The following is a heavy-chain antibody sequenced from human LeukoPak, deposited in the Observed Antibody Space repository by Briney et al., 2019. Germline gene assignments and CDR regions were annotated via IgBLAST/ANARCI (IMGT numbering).Heavy chain of an antibody. CDR1: GFTFGGFV. CDR2: ISGSGGST. Sequence: PGGSLRLSCAASGFTFGGFVISWVRQAPGKGPQWVADISGSGGSTYYADSVKDRFSVSRDNSKNMVYLELNSLRAEDTAVYYCAKNHEHGRYAGFDFWAEGALVAVSS. V-gene: IGHV3-23*01. J-gene: IGHJ3*01. CDR3: AKNHEHGRYAGFDF. D-gene: IGHD2-2*01.